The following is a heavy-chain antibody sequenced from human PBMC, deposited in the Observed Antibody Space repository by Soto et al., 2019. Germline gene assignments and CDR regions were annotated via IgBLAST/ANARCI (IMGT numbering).Heavy chain of an antibody. CDR3: AHLYYDFWSGSGWFDP. J-gene: IGHJ5*02. CDR1: GFSLSTSGVG. CDR2: IYWNDDK. D-gene: IGHD3-3*01. Sequence: VSGPTLVNPTQTLTLTCTFSGFSLSTSGVGVGWIRQPPGKALEWLALIYWNDDKRYSPSLKSRLTITKDTSKNQVVLTMTNMDPVDTATYYCAHLYYDFWSGSGWFDPWGQGTLVTVSS. V-gene: IGHV2-5*01.